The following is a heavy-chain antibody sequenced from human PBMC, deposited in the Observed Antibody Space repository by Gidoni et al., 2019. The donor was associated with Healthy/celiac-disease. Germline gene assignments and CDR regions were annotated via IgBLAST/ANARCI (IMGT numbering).Heavy chain of an antibody. Sequence: EWHRVESGVAWVSPGGHLRPPGAPAVSTVSTAGIGGLGPPQGKGLEWVGRIKSKTDGGTTDYAATVKGRFTISRDDSKNTLYLQMNSLKTEDTAVYYCTTDQTKDYGDYEAANYYYYYGMDVWGQGTTVTVSS. CDR2: IKSKTDGGTT. CDR3: TTDQTKDYGDYEAANYYYYYGMDV. J-gene: IGHJ6*02. CDR1: VSTVSTAG. V-gene: IGHV3-15*02. D-gene: IGHD4-17*01.